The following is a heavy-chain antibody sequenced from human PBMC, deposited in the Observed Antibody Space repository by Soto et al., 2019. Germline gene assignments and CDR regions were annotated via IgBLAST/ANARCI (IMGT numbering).Heavy chain of an antibody. J-gene: IGHJ4*02. Sequence: QVQLVASGGGVVQPGRSLRLSCAASGFTFSSYGMHWVRQAPGKGLEWVAVISYDGSNKYYADSVKGRFTISRDNSKNTLYLQMNSLRAEDTAVYYCAKDSNDSGNFDYWGQGTLVTVSS. D-gene: IGHD5-12*01. CDR3: AKDSNDSGNFDY. V-gene: IGHV3-30*18. CDR1: GFTFSSYG. CDR2: ISYDGSNK.